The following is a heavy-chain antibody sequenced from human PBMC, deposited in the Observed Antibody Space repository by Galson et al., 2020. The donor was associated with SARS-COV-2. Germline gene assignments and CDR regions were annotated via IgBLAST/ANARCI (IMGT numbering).Heavy chain of an antibody. J-gene: IGHJ4*02. CDR2: IYWDDDK. V-gene: IGHV2-5*02. CDR3: ASNGVVTHFDN. CDR1: GFSLSTSGVG. Sequence: SGPTLVKPTQPLTLTCTFSGFSLSTSGVGVGWIRQPPGKALEWLALIYWDDDKRYSPSLKSRLTITKDTSKNQVVLTMTNMDPVDTATYYCASNGVVTHFDNWGQGALVTVSS. D-gene: IGHD3-3*01.